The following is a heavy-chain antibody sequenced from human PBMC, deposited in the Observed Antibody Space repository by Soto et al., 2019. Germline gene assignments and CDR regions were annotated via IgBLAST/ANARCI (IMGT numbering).Heavy chain of an antibody. V-gene: IGHV4-34*01. D-gene: IGHD3-3*01. CDR3: ARAGGYYDSCSGIYYYYYGMDV. CDR1: GGSFSGYY. CDR2: INHSGST. J-gene: IGHJ6*02. Sequence: PSETLSLTCAVYGGSFSGYYWSWIRQPPGKGLEWIGEINHSGSTNYNPSLKSRVTISVDTSKNQFSLKLSSVTAADTAVYYCARAGGYYDSCSGIYYYYYGMDVWGQGTTVTVSS.